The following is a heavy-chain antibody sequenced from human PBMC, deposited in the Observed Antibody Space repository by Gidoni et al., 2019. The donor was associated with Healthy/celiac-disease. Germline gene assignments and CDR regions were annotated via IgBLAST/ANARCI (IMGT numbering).Heavy chain of an antibody. CDR2: IYYSGST. V-gene: IGHV4-39*01. Sequence: QLQLQESGPGLVKPSETLSLTCTVSGGSISSSSYYWGWIRQPPGKGLEWIGSIYYSGSTYYNPSLKSRVTISVDTSKNQFSLKLSSVTAADTAVYYCASRSIVGATRGAFDIWGQGTMVTVSS. D-gene: IGHD1-26*01. CDR3: ASRSIVGATRGAFDI. J-gene: IGHJ3*02. CDR1: GGSISSSSYY.